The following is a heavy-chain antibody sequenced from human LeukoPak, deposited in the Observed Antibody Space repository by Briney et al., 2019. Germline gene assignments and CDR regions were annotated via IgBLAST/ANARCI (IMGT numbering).Heavy chain of an antibody. CDR1: GFTFGDYA. J-gene: IGHJ3*02. D-gene: IGHD3-22*01. V-gene: IGHV3-49*03. Sequence: PGGSLRLSCTASGFTFGDYAMSWFRQAPGKGLEWVGFIRSKAYGGTTEYAASVKGRFTISRDDSKSIAYLQMNSLKTEDTAVYYCTRGAHYYDSSGPILRVLGLTKPGAFDIWGQGTMVTVSS. CDR3: TRGAHYYDSSGPILRVLGLTKPGAFDI. CDR2: IRSKAYGGTT.